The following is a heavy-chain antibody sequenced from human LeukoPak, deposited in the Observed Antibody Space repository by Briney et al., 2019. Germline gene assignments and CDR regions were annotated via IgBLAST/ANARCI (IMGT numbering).Heavy chain of an antibody. V-gene: IGHV1-2*02. J-gene: IGHJ6*03. CDR1: GYTFTGYY. Sequence: RASVKVSCKASGYTFTGYYMHWVRQASGQGLEWMGWINPNSGGTNYAQKFQDRVTMTRDTSISTAYMELSRLRSDDTAVYYCARVIAVAGGYYYYYMDVWGKGTTVTVSS. CDR2: INPNSGGT. D-gene: IGHD6-19*01. CDR3: ARVIAVAGGYYYYYMDV.